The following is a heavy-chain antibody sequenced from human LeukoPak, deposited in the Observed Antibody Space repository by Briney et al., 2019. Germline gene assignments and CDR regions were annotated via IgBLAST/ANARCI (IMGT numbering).Heavy chain of an antibody. CDR2: ISSSSSYI. J-gene: IGHJ5*02. V-gene: IGHV3-21*01. D-gene: IGHD3-10*01. Sequence: PGGSLRLSCAASGFTFSSYSMNWVRQAPGKGLEWVSSISSSSSYIYYADSVKGRFAISRDNAKNSLYLQMNSLRAEDTAVYYCARDPQLGNWFDPWGQGTLVTVSS. CDR1: GFTFSSYS. CDR3: ARDPQLGNWFDP.